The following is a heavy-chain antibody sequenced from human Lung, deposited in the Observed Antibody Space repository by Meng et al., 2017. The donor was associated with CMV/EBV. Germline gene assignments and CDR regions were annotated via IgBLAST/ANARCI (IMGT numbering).Heavy chain of an antibody. Sequence: QVQLQDSGPRLVKPSETLSLTCTVSGGSISSYYWSWIRQSAGKGLEWIGRIYTSGTTIYNPSLKSRLTLSLDTSKNQFSLKLNSVTAADTAVYYCARAEADTGNFDYWGQGTLVTVSS. D-gene: IGHD6-19*01. CDR1: GGSISSYY. CDR2: IYTSGTT. V-gene: IGHV4-4*07. CDR3: ARAEADTGNFDY. J-gene: IGHJ4*02.